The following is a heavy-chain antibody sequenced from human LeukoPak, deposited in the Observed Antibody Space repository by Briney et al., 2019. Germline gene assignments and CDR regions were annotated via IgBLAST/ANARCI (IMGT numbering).Heavy chain of an antibody. Sequence: SETLSLTCTVSGGSLSSYYWSWIRQPPGKGLEGIGDIYYSGSTNYNPSLKSRVTISVDTSKNQFSLKLSSVTAADTAVYYCARGLLWFGELPIPHFDYWGQGTLVTVSS. CDR3: ARGLLWFGELPIPHFDY. V-gene: IGHV4-59*01. J-gene: IGHJ4*02. CDR1: GGSLSSYY. CDR2: IYYSGST. D-gene: IGHD3-10*01.